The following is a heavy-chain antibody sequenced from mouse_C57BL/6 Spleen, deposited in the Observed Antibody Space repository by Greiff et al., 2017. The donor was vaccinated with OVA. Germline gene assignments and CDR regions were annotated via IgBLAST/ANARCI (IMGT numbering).Heavy chain of an antibody. V-gene: IGHV1-55*01. CDR1: GYTFTSYW. D-gene: IGHD2-4*01. Sequence: QVQLQQSGAELVKPGASVKMSCKASGYTFTSYWITWVKQRPGQGLEWIGDIYPGSGSTNYNEKFKSKATLTVDTSSSTAYMQLSSLTSEDSAVYYCAICYYDYDDAMDYWGQGTSVTVSS. CDR2: IYPGSGST. CDR3: AICYYDYDDAMDY. J-gene: IGHJ4*01.